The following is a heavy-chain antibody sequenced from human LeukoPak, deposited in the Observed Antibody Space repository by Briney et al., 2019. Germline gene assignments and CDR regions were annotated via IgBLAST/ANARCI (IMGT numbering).Heavy chain of an antibody. V-gene: IGHV3-30*18. CDR3: AKDRKHDFWSGPLSYYGMDV. CDR1: GFTFSTYG. J-gene: IGHJ6*02. CDR2: ISYDGSDR. D-gene: IGHD3-3*01. Sequence: GRSLRLSCAASGFTFSTYGIHWVRQAPGKGLEWVAVISYDGSDRYYADSVKGRFTISRDNSKNTLFLQMNSLRAEDTAVYYCAKDRKHDFWSGPLSYYGMDVWGQGTTVTVSS.